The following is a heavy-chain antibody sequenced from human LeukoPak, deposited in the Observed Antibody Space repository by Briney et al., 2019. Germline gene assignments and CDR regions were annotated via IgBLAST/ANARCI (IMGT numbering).Heavy chain of an antibody. CDR2: TYYTSKWYN. CDR1: GDSVSSNTGA. D-gene: IGHD4-11*01. Sequence: SQTLSLTCAISGDSVSSNTGAWNWIRQSPSRGLEWLGRTYYTSKWYNDYAVSLNGRITINPDTSKNQFSLRLTSVTPEDAAVYYCARDLHNYYGLEVWGQGTTVTVSS. V-gene: IGHV6-1*01. J-gene: IGHJ6*02. CDR3: ARDLHNYYGLEV.